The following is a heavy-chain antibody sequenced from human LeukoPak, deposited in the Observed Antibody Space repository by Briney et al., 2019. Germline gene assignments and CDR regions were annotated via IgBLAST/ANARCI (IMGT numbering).Heavy chain of an antibody. Sequence: PGRSLRLSCAASGFTFSSYGMHWVRQAPGKGLEWVAVIWYDGSNKYYADSVKGRFTISRDNSKNTLYLQMNSLRAEDTAVYYCAKRYCSSTSCYGKFAYDYWGQGTLVTVSS. CDR3: AKRYCSSTSCYGKFAYDY. CDR1: GFTFSSYG. CDR2: IWYDGSNK. D-gene: IGHD2-2*01. J-gene: IGHJ4*02. V-gene: IGHV3-33*06.